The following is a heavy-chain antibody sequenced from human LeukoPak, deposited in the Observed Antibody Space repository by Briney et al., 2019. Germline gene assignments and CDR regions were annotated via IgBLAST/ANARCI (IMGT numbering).Heavy chain of an antibody. CDR1: GFTFSSYS. J-gene: IGHJ4*02. CDR2: ISNSSSYI. D-gene: IGHD2-21*01. CDR3: AKESSLLVLWYGAYFDY. Sequence: GGTLRLSGSASGFTFSSYSMNWLRQAPGKGLEWGSSISNSSSYIDYADSVKGRFTISRDNSNNTLYLQMNSLRAEDTAVYYCAKESSLLVLWYGAYFDYWGQGTLVTVSS. V-gene: IGHV3-21*04.